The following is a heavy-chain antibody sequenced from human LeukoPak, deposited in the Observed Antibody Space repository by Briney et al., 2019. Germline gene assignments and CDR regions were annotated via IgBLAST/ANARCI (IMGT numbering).Heavy chain of an antibody. CDR3: AKDLRGDYDFWSGYYAQVLD. V-gene: IGHV3-30*02. J-gene: IGHJ4*02. D-gene: IGHD3-3*01. CDR2: IRYDGSNK. Sequence: GESLRLSCAASGFTFSSYGMHWVRQAPGKGLEWVAFIRYDGSNKYYADSVKGRFTISRDNSKNTLYLQMNSLRAEDTAVYYCAKDLRGDYDFWSGYYAQVLDWGQGTLVTVSS. CDR1: GFTFSSYG.